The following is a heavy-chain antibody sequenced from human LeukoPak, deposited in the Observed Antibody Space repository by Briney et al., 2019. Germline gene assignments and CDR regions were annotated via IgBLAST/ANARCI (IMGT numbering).Heavy chain of an antibody. D-gene: IGHD6-13*01. CDR3: ARCSAASLDNWFDP. J-gene: IGHJ5*02. Sequence: SETLSLTCTVSGGSISSSSYYWGWIRQPPGKGLEWIESIYYSGSTYYNPSLKSRVTISVDTSKNQFSLKLSSVTAADTAVYYCARCSAASLDNWFDPWGQGTLVTVSS. CDR2: IYYSGST. CDR1: GGSISSSSYY. V-gene: IGHV4-39*07.